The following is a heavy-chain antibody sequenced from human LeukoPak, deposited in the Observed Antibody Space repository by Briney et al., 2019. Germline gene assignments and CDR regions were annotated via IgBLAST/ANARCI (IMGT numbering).Heavy chain of an antibody. Sequence: PSETLSLTCTVSGGSISSYDWSWIRQPPGKGLEWIGNIYDSEITSQNPSLKSRVTISVDTSQNQFSLNLSSVTAADTAVYYCARHSRVFYGSGSYFLNSMDVWGQGTTVTVS. J-gene: IGHJ6*02. CDR1: GGSISSYD. D-gene: IGHD3-10*01. V-gene: IGHV4-59*08. CDR2: IYDSEIT. CDR3: ARHSRVFYGSGSYFLNSMDV.